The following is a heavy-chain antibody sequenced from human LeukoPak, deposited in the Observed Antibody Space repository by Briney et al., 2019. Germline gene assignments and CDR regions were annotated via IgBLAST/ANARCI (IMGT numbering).Heavy chain of an antibody. CDR3: TRVGYIDEGIDY. Sequence: GGSLRLSWVASGFPCSSYWMTWARQAPGKGLEWVANIKQDGSKKSYVDSVKGRFTISRDNAKNSLYLQMNSLRAEDTAIYYCTRVGYIDEGIDYWGQGTLVTVS. J-gene: IGHJ4*02. CDR1: GFPCSSYW. V-gene: IGHV3-7*04. CDR2: IKQDGSKK. D-gene: IGHD5-24*01.